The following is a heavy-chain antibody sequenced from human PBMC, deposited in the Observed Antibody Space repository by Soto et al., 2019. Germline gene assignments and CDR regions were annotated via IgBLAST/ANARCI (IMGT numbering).Heavy chain of an antibody. CDR2: INHSGST. J-gene: IGHJ4*01. D-gene: IGHD3-22*01. V-gene: IGHV4-34*01. CDR1: GGSFSGYY. Sequence: SETLSLTCAVYGGSFSGYYWSWIRQPPGKGLEWIGEINHSGSTNYTPSLKSRVTIAVDTPKNQFSLKLTSVTFADTAVYYCARGSLVYDSSGYSYFDYWGHGTLVTFSS. CDR3: ARGSLVYDSSGYSYFDY.